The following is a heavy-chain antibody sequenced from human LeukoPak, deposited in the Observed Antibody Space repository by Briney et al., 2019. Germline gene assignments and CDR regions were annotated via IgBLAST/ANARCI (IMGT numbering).Heavy chain of an antibody. V-gene: IGHV4-59*01. J-gene: IGHJ3*02. D-gene: IGHD1-26*01. Sequence: SETLSLTCTVSGGSISSYYWSWIRQPPGKGLEWIGYIYYSGSTNYNPSLKSRVTISVDTSKNQFSLKLSSVTAADTAVYYCARDRGVGAPYRGSDAFDIWGQGTMVTVSS. CDR2: IYYSGST. CDR3: ARDRGVGAPYRGSDAFDI. CDR1: GGSISSYY.